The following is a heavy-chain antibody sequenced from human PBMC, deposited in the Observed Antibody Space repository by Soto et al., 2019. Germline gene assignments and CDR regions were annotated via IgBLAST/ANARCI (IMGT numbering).Heavy chain of an antibody. CDR2: INRRGTI. J-gene: IGHJ6*02. V-gene: IGHV4-34*01. D-gene: IGHD6-13*01. CDR3: ARHKQDGIAAAGTGEYYYYGMDV. CDR1: GGSLSDDF. Sequence: SETLSLTCRVDGGSLSDDFWNWIRQAPGKGLEWIGEINRRGTINYNPSLRTRVTLSVDTSKNESSLRLNSVTAADAAVYYCARHKQDGIAAAGTGEYYYYGMDVWGQGTTVTVSS.